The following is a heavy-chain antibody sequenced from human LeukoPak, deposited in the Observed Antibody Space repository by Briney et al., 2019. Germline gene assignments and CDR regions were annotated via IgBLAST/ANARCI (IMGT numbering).Heavy chain of an antibody. V-gene: IGHV3-66*01. CDR3: ARDLNV. CDR2: TYVGGNT. J-gene: IGHJ4*02. Sequence: SGGSLRLSCAASGFTISNTYISWVRQAPGKGPEWVSVTYVGGNTDSADFVKDRFTISTDDSKNTLYLHMNNLKAEDTAVYYRARDLNVWGQGTLVTVSS. CDR1: GFTISNTY.